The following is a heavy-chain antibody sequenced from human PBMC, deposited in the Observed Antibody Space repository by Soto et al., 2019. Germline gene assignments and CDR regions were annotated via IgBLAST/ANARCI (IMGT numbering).Heavy chain of an antibody. CDR3: ATLYMVRGVRTFDY. J-gene: IGHJ4*02. D-gene: IGHD3-10*01. CDR2: IYYTGST. Sequence: SETLSLTCTVSGGSISSGGYYWSWIRQHPGKGLEWIRYIYYTGSTYYNPSLKSRVTISVDTSKNQFSLKLSSVTAADTAVYYCATLYMVRGVRTFDYWGQGTLVTVSS. V-gene: IGHV4-31*03. CDR1: GGSISSGGYY.